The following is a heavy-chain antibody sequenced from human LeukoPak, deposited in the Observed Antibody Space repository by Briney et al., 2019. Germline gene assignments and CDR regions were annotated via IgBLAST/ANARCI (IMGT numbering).Heavy chain of an antibody. J-gene: IGHJ4*02. Sequence: PGGSLRLSCAASGFTFSSHAMSWVRQAPGKGLEWVSAISGSGGSTYYAVSVKGRFTISRDNTKNTLYLQMNSLRTEDTAVYYCAKDMGYTFGHAFDYWGQGTLVTVSS. CDR1: GFTFSSHA. CDR3: AKDMGYTFGHAFDY. CDR2: ISGSGGST. V-gene: IGHV3-23*01. D-gene: IGHD5-18*01.